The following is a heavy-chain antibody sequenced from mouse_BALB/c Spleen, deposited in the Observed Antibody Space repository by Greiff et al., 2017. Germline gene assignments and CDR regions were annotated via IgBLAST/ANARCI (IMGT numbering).Heavy chain of an antibody. Sequence: QVQLKQSGPELVKPGASVKISCKASGYAFSSSWMNWVKQRPGQGLEWIGRIYPGDGDTNYNGKFKGKATLTADKSSSTAYMQLSSLTSVDSAVYFCARMGLLLDYWGQGTTLTVSS. D-gene: IGHD2-3*01. CDR1: GYAFSSSW. V-gene: IGHV1-82*01. CDR3: ARMGLLLDY. CDR2: IYPGDGDT. J-gene: IGHJ2*01.